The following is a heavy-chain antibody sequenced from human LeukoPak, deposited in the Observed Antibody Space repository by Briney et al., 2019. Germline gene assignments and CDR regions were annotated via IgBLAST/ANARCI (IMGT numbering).Heavy chain of an antibody. CDR1: GVSISSGGYS. CDR3: ARGQQLAPFDP. D-gene: IGHD6-13*01. J-gene: IGHJ5*02. V-gene: IGHV4-30-2*01. Sequence: SETLSLTCAVSGVSISSGGYSWSWIRQPPGKGLEWIGYIYHSGSTYYTPSLKSRVTISVDRSKNQFSLKLSSVTAADTAVYYCARGQQLAPFDPWGQGTLVTVSS. CDR2: IYHSGST.